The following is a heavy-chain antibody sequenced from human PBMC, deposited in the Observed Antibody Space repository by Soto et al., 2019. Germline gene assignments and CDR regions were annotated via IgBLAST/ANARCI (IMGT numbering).Heavy chain of an antibody. D-gene: IGHD2-15*01. Sequence: ASVKVSCKASGDTFTSYGISWVRQAPGQGLGWMGWISAYNGNTNYAQKLQGRVTMTTDTSTSTAYMELRSLRSDDTAVYFCARDLWVVAATPSWFDPWGQGTLVTVSS. CDR2: ISAYNGNT. CDR1: GDTFTSYG. J-gene: IGHJ5*02. V-gene: IGHV1-18*01. CDR3: ARDLWVVAATPSWFDP.